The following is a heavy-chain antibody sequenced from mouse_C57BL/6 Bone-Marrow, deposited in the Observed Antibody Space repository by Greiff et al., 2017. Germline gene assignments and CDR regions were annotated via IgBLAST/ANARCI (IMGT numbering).Heavy chain of an antibody. D-gene: IGHD1-1*01. V-gene: IGHV5-17*01. CDR3: ARHGSSYPYYFDY. CDR1: GFTFSDYG. J-gene: IGHJ2*01. Sequence: EVMLVESGGGLVKPGGSLTLSCAASGFTFSDYGMHWVRQAPEKGLEWVAYISSGSSTIYYADTVKGRFTISRDNAKNTLYLQMTSLRSEDTAMYNCARHGSSYPYYFDYWGQGTTLTVSS. CDR2: ISSGSSTI.